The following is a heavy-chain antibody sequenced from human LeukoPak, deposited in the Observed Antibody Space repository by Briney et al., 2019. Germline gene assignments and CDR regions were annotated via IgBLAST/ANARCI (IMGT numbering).Heavy chain of an antibody. CDR3: AIDGHCSSTSCHGAFDI. J-gene: IGHJ3*02. V-gene: IGHV3-30-3*01. CDR2: ISYDESNE. Sequence: GGSLSLSCAASGFTFSTYWMHWVRQAPGKGLEWVAVISYDESNEYYADPVKARFTISRDNTKKPLYLQMNSLRAEDTAVYYCAIDGHCSSTSCHGAFDIWGQGTMVTVSS. CDR1: GFTFSTYW. D-gene: IGHD2-2*01.